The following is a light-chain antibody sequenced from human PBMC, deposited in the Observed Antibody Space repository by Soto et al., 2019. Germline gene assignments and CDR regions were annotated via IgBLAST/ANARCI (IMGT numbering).Light chain of an antibody. CDR2: GAS. Sequence: EVVMTQSPATLSVSPGERVTLSCRASQSVSSSYSAWYQQKPGQAPRLLIYGASSRATGIPDRFSGSGSGTDFTLTISRLEPEDFAVYHCQQYGSSPLITFGQGTRLEIK. CDR3: QQYGSSPLIT. V-gene: IGKV3-20*01. J-gene: IGKJ5*01. CDR1: QSVSSSY.